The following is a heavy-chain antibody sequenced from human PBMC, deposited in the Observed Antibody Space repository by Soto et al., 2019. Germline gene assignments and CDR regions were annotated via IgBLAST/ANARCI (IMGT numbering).Heavy chain of an antibody. CDR2: ISGGGGST. D-gene: IGHD3-10*01. CDR1: GFTFSSNT. CDR3: ARASSGY. Sequence: EVQLLESGGGLVQPGGSLRLSCAASGFTFSSNTMSWVRQAPGKGLEWVSSISGGGGSTYYADSVKGRFTISRDNSKNTLDLQLKGLGVDGAGGPYCARASSGYGGQGTLVTVSS. V-gene: IGHV3-23*01. J-gene: IGHJ4*02.